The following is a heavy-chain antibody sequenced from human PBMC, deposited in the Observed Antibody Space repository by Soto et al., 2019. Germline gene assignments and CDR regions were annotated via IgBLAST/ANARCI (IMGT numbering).Heavy chain of an antibody. V-gene: IGHV3-23*01. CDR3: AKDLVGDRLWFGEFAHFDY. D-gene: IGHD3-10*01. CDR2: ISGSGDTS. Sequence: EVHLLESGGGWVQPGGSLRLSCAASGFTFSSYAMSWVRQAPGKGLEWVFSISGSGDTSYYADSVKGRFTISRDNSKNALFLQMNSLRAEDSAVYYCAKDLVGDRLWFGEFAHFDYWGQGTLVTVSS. J-gene: IGHJ4*02. CDR1: GFTFSSYA.